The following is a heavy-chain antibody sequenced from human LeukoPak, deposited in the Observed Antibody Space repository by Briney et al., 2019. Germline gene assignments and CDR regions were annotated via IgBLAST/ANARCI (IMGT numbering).Heavy chain of an antibody. J-gene: IGHJ4*02. CDR1: GYSVTSYW. D-gene: IGHD4-11*01. CDR3: ARLGDYSNYGGVVY. V-gene: IGHV5-10-1*01. CDR2: IDPSDSYT. Sequence: GESLNISCQGSGYSVTSYWISGVRQMPGKGPEWMGTIDPSDSYTNYSPSFQGHVTISADKSISTAYLQWSSLKASDTAMYYCARLGDYSNYGGVVYWGQGTLVTVSS.